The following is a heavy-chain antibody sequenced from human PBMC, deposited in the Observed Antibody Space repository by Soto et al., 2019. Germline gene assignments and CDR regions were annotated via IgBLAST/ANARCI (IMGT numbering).Heavy chain of an antibody. CDR3: AKSDDFWSGWSG. Sequence: EVQLLESGGGLVQPGGSLRLSCAASGFTFSSYAMSWVRQAPGKGLEWVSAISGSGGSTYYADSVKGRFTISRDNSKNTLYLQMNSLRAEDAAVYYCAKSDDFWSGWSGWGQGTLVTVSS. CDR2: ISGSGGST. V-gene: IGHV3-23*01. J-gene: IGHJ4*02. D-gene: IGHD3-3*01. CDR1: GFTFSSYA.